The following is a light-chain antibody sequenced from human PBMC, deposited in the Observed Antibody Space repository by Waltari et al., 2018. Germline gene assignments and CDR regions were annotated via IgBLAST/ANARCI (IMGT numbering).Light chain of an antibody. J-gene: IGKJ2*01. CDR2: GAS. CDR3: QQYYNWPQT. CDR1: QSISNN. V-gene: IGKV3-15*01. Sequence: EIVMTQSPATLSVSPGERATLSCRASQSISNNLAWYQQKPGQAPRLLVYGASTRATGIPARFSGSGSGTEFTLTISSLQSEDVAVYYCQQYYNWPQTFGQGTKLEIK.